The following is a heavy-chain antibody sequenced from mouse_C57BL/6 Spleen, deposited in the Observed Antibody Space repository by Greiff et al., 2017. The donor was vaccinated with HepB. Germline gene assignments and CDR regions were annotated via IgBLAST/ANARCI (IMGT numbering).Heavy chain of an antibody. CDR3: ARDPVYYGNQGFFDY. J-gene: IGHJ2*01. CDR1: GFTFSSYA. Sequence: EVKLVESGGGLVKPGGSLKLSCAASGFTFSSYAMSWVRQTPEKRLEWVATISDGGSYTYYPDNVKGRFTISRDNAKNNLYLQMSHLKSEDTAMYYCARDPVYYGNQGFFDYWGQGTTLTVSS. CDR2: ISDGGSYT. D-gene: IGHD2-1*01. V-gene: IGHV5-4*01.